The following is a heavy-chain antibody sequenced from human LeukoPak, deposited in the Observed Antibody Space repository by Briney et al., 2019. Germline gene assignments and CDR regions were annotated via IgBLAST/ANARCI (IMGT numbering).Heavy chain of an antibody. CDR2: INAGNGNT. CDR3: ARDRSGYGYNWFDP. CDR1: GYTFTSYA. D-gene: IGHD5-12*01. V-gene: IGHV1-3*01. Sequence: ASVKVSCKASGYTFTSYAMHWVRQAPGQRLEWMGWINAGNGNTKYSQKFQGRVTITRDTSASTAYMELSSLRSGDTAVYYCARDRSGYGYNWFDPWGQGTLVTVSS. J-gene: IGHJ5*02.